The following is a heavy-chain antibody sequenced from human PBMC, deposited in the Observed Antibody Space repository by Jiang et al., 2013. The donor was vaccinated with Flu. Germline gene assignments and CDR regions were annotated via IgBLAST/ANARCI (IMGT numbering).Heavy chain of an antibody. CDR1: ASHSILALMR. D-gene: IGHD3-3*01. Sequence: TLTCTFSASHSILALMRVGWIRQPPGKALEWLARIDWDDDKYYSTSLKTRLTISKDTSKNQVVLTMTNMDPVDTATYYCARNYDFWSGYSGHFDYWGQGTLVTVSS. J-gene: IGHJ4*02. V-gene: IGHV2-70*04. CDR3: ARNYDFWSGYSGHFDY. CDR2: IDWDDDK.